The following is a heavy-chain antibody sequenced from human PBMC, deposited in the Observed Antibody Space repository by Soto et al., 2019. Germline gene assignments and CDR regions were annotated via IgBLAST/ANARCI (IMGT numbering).Heavy chain of an antibody. CDR2: IWYDGSNK. J-gene: IGHJ6*03. D-gene: IGHD4-17*01. CDR1: GFTFSSYG. Sequence: GGSLRLSCAASGFTFSSYGMHWVRQAPGKGLEWVAVIWYDGSNKYYADSVKGRFTISRDNSKNTLYLQMNSLRAEDTAVYYCARDYGDYLSLYYYYYYMDVWGKGTTVTVSS. CDR3: ARDYGDYLSLYYYYYYMDV. V-gene: IGHV3-33*01.